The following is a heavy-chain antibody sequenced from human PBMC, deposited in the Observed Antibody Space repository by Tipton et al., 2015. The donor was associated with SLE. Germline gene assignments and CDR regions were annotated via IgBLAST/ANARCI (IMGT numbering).Heavy chain of an antibody. CDR2: IFYTGNT. Sequence: TLSLTCTVSGGSISSSSYYCGWIRQAPGKGLEWIGGIFYTGNTYYNPSLKSRVTISVDTSKNQFSLNLNPMTAADTAVYYCARPDLIWGQGTLVTVSS. CDR1: GGSISSSSYY. J-gene: IGHJ4*02. CDR3: ARPDLI. V-gene: IGHV4-39*07. D-gene: IGHD1-14*01.